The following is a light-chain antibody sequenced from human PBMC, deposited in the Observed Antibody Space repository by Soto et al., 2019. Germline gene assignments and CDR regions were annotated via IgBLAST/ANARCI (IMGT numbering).Light chain of an antibody. Sequence: DIQMTQSPSTLSASVGDRVTITCRANQSITNRLAWYQQKPGKAPKVLIYDASYLESGVTSRFRGSGSGTQFIPTNSSLQPDDFATSYCQHDGGMWAFGQGTKVE. CDR3: QHDGGMWA. J-gene: IGKJ1*01. V-gene: IGKV1-5*01. CDR1: QSITNR. CDR2: DAS.